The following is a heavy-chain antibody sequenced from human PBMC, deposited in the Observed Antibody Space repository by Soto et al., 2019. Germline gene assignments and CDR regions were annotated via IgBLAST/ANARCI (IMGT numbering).Heavy chain of an antibody. D-gene: IGHD6-19*01. Sequence: QVQLQESGPGLVKPSGTLSLTCAVSGGSISSSNWWSWVRQPPGKGLEWIGEIYHRGSTNYNPSLKSRVTISVDKSKNQFSLKLSSVTAADTAVYYCARLETGYSSFRDLYFDLWGRGTLVTVSS. V-gene: IGHV4-4*02. J-gene: IGHJ2*01. CDR3: ARLETGYSSFRDLYFDL. CDR1: GGSISSSNW. CDR2: IYHRGST.